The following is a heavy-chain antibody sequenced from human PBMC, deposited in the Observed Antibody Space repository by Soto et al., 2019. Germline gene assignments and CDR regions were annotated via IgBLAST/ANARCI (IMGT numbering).Heavy chain of an antibody. J-gene: IGHJ5*02. Sequence: ASVKVSCKASGNTFTNFGVTWVRQAPGQGLEWMGWISAYTDDPNYAQKFQGRVTMTIDTSTSTAYLDLGSLTSDDTAVYYCARVIPGAEAWFDPWGQGTLVTVSS. CDR2: ISAYTDDP. CDR1: GNTFTNFG. D-gene: IGHD2-2*01. CDR3: ARVIPGAEAWFDP. V-gene: IGHV1-18*01.